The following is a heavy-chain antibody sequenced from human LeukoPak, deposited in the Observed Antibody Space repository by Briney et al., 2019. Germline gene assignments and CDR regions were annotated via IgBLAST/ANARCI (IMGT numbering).Heavy chain of an antibody. Sequence: SVKVSCKASGGTFSSYAISWVRQAPGQGLEWMGGIIPIFGTANYAQKFQGRVTITADESTSTAYMELSSLRSEDTAVYYCARMAYGDHLKYYDILTGCIAFDIWGQGTMVTVSS. D-gene: IGHD3-9*01. CDR3: ARMAYGDHLKYYDILTGCIAFDI. CDR2: IIPIFGTA. J-gene: IGHJ3*02. V-gene: IGHV1-69*13. CDR1: GGTFSSYA.